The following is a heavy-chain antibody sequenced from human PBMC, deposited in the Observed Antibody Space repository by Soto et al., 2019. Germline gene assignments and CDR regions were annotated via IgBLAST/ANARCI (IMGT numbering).Heavy chain of an antibody. J-gene: IGHJ4*02. Sequence: PGGPLRLSCAASGFTFSSYGMHWVRQAPGKRLEWVAVISYDGSNKYYADSVKGRFTISRDNSKNTLYLQMNSLRAEDTAVYYCAKDMAAVAEKYYFDYWGQGTLVTVSS. V-gene: IGHV3-30*18. CDR3: AKDMAAVAEKYYFDY. D-gene: IGHD6-19*01. CDR1: GFTFSSYG. CDR2: ISYDGSNK.